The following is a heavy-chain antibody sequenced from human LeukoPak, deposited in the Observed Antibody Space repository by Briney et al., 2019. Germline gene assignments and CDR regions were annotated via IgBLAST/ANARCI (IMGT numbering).Heavy chain of an antibody. CDR2: INHSGST. J-gene: IGHJ4*02. V-gene: IGHV4-34*01. CDR1: GGSFSGYY. CDR3: ARGPIGEMATSGTAFDY. Sequence: PSETLSLTCAVYGGSFSGYYWSWIRQPPGKGLEWIGEINHSGSTNYNPSLKSRVTISVDTSKNQFSLKLSSVTAADTAVYYCARGPIGEMATSGTAFDYWGQGTLVTVSS. D-gene: IGHD5-24*01.